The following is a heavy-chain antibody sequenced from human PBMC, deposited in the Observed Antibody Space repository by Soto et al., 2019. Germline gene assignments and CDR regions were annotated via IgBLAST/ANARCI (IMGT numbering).Heavy chain of an antibody. CDR3: AKEGPITNWYFDY. V-gene: IGHV3-30*18. CDR1: GFTFSNYG. CDR2: ISYDGNVA. J-gene: IGHJ4*02. D-gene: IGHD1-1*01. Sequence: QVQLVESGGGVVQPGRSLRLSCAASGFTFSNYGMQWVRQAPGKGLEWVIVISYDGNVAYYADSVKGRFTISRDNSKNTLYLQMNSLRTEYTAMYYCAKEGPITNWYFDYWGQGTLVTVSS.